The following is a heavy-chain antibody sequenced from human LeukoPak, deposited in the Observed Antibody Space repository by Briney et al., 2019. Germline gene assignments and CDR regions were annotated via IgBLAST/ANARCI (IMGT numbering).Heavy chain of an antibody. CDR1: GFTFSDYY. CDR2: ISSSGSTI. Sequence: GGSLRLSCAASGFTFSDYYMSWIRQAPGKGLEWVSYISSSGSTIYYADSVKGRFTISRDNAKNSLYLQMNSLRAEDTAVYYCGRGYDFWSGYFSYYGMDVWGQGTTVTVSS. V-gene: IGHV3-11*01. D-gene: IGHD3-3*01. CDR3: GRGYDFWSGYFSYYGMDV. J-gene: IGHJ6*02.